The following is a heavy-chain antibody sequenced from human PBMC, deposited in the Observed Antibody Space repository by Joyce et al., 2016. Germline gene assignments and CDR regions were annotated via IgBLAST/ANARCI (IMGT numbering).Heavy chain of an antibody. Sequence: QVQVVQSGAEVKKPGASVKVSCRASGYPFTDYSNHWGRQAPGQGLECMGRINPKSGDTNYAQNFQGRVTMTRDTSINTAYMELSSLRSDDTAVYYCARGDLLDWGQGTLVTVSS. CDR2: INPKSGDT. D-gene: IGHD2-8*02. CDR1: GYPFTDYS. J-gene: IGHJ4*02. CDR3: ARGDLLD. V-gene: IGHV1-2*06.